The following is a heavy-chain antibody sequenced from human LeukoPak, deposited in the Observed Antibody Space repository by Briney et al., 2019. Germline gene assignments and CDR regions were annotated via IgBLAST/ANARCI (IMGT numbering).Heavy chain of an antibody. J-gene: IGHJ4*02. CDR2: IYTSGST. Sequence: SETLSLICTVSGGSISSYYWSWIRQPAGKGLEWIGRIYTSGSTNYNPSLKSRVTMSVDASKNQFSLKLSSVTAADTAVYYCARSEANYGDFGYWGQGTLVTVSS. D-gene: IGHD4/OR15-4a*01. V-gene: IGHV4-4*07. CDR3: ARSEANYGDFGY. CDR1: GGSISSYY.